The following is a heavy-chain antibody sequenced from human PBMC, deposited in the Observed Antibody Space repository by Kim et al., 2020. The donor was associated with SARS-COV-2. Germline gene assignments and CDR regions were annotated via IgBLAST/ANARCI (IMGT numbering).Heavy chain of an antibody. CDR1: GFTFSSYE. V-gene: IGHV3-48*03. CDR2: ISSSGSTI. CDR3: ASSPYNWNGGSFDY. Sequence: GGSLRLSCAASGFTFSSYEMNWVRQAPGKGLEWVSYISSSGSTIYYADSVKGRFTISRDNAENSLYLQMNSLRAEDTAVYYCASSPYNWNGGSFDYWGQGTLVTVSS. J-gene: IGHJ4*02. D-gene: IGHD1-1*01.